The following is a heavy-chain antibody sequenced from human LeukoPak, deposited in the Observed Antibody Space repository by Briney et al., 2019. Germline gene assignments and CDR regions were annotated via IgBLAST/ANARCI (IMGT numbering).Heavy chain of an antibody. CDR2: INQDGSET. CDR3: ARGALLKYQLAIVY. V-gene: IGHV3-7*05. D-gene: IGHD2-2*01. J-gene: IGHJ4*02. Sequence: PGGSLRLSCAASGFTFSSYWMTWVRQAPGKGLEWVANINQDGSETYYVDSVKGRFTISRDNAESSLYLQMNSLRAEDTAMYYCARGALLKYQLAIVYWGLGTLVTVSS. CDR1: GFTFSSYW.